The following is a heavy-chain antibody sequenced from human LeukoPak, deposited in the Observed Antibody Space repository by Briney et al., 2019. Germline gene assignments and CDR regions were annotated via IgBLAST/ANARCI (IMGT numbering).Heavy chain of an antibody. CDR2: ISSSGSTI. CDR3: ARAQYYFGSSAYYY. D-gene: IGHD3-22*01. V-gene: IGHV3-48*01. J-gene: IGHJ4*02. CDR1: GFTFSNYG. Sequence: GGSLRLSCAASGFTFSNYGMNWVRQAPGKGLEWVSYISSSGSTIYYADSVKGRFTISRDNSKNTLFLQMNTLRAEDTAVYYCARAQYYFGSSAYYYWGQGTLVTVSS.